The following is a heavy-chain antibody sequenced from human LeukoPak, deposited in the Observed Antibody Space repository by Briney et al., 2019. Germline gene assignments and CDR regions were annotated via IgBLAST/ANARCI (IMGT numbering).Heavy chain of an antibody. Sequence: SETLSLTCTVSGASISSYYWSWIRQPPGKGLEWIGNIYYSGSTNYNPSLKSRVTISVDTSKSQFFLRLSSVTAADTAVYYCAREYCGGDCYSYYFDYWGQGTLVTVSS. J-gene: IGHJ4*02. V-gene: IGHV4-59*01. CDR1: GASISSYY. CDR3: AREYCGGDCYSYYFDY. D-gene: IGHD2-21*02. CDR2: IYYSGST.